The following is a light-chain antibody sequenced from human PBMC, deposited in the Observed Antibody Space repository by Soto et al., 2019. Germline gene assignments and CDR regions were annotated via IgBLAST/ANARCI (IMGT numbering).Light chain of an antibody. J-gene: IGKJ2*01. V-gene: IGKV3-15*01. CDR3: LQYNNCPPYS. CDR2: GAS. CDR1: QSVPTN. Sequence: IVMTQSPATLSVSPGESATLSCRASQSVPTNLAWYQHKPGQAPRLLIYGASNSATGISARFSGSGSGTEFTLTISSLQSDDFALYDCLQYNNCPPYSFGQWTNVDIK.